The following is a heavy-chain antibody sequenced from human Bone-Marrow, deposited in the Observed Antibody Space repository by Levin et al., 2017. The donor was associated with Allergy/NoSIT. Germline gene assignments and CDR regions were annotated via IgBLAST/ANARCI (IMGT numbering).Heavy chain of an antibody. CDR3: ANWGGAAKNGFWSGPLDY. D-gene: IGHD3-3*01. CDR2: ISKDGSNQ. Sequence: GGSLRLSCVASGLTFSNYILHWVRQAPGKELEWVAVISKDGSNQYYADSVKGRFTISRDNPKNTLHLQMSGLRSEDTAVYYCANWGGAAKNGFWSGPLDYWGPGTVVTVSS. J-gene: IGHJ4*02. V-gene: IGHV3-30*18. CDR1: GLTFSNYI.